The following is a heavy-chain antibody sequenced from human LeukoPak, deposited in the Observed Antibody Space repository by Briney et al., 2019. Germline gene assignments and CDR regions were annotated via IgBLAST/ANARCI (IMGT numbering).Heavy chain of an antibody. D-gene: IGHD5-12*01. V-gene: IGHV4-39*07. Sequence: SETLSLTCTVSGDSISSSSYYWGWIRQPPGKGLEWIGHIYYRGSTYNNPSLKSRVTISVDTSKNQFSLKLTSVTAADTAVYYCARDSRAGYGWGLRDDYWGQGTLVTVSS. CDR1: GDSISSSSYY. CDR3: ARDSRAGYGWGLRDDY. CDR2: IYYRGST. J-gene: IGHJ4*02.